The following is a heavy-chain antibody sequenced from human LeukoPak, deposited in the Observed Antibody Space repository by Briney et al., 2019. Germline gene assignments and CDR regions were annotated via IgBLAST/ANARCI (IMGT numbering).Heavy chain of an antibody. V-gene: IGHV3-30*18. CDR3: AKEVKGVIRLEYYYYYYGMDV. J-gene: IGHJ6*02. Sequence: PGRSLRLSCAASGFTFSSYGMHWVRQAPGKGLEWVAVISYDGSNKYYADSVKGRFTISRDNSKNTLYLQMNSLRAEDTAVYYCAKEVKGVIRLEYYYYYYGMDVWGQGTTVTVSS. D-gene: IGHD1-1*01. CDR2: ISYDGSNK. CDR1: GFTFSSYG.